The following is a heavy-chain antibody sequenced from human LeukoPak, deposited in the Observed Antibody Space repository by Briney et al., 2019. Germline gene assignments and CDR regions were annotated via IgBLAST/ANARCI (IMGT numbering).Heavy chain of an antibody. D-gene: IGHD6-19*01. V-gene: IGHV3-23*01. J-gene: IGHJ4*02. CDR2: ISGSGGTT. Sequence: GGSLRLSCAASGFSFTNAWMSWVRQAPGKGLEWISAISGSGGTTYYADSVKGRFTISRDNSKNTLYLQMNSLRAEDTAVYYCAKAALAQWLVAGDYFDYWGQGTLVTVSS. CDR1: GFSFTNAW. CDR3: AKAALAQWLVAGDYFDY.